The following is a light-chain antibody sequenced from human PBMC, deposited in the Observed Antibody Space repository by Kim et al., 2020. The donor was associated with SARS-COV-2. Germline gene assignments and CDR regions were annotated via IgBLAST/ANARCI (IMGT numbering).Light chain of an antibody. CDR2: RDR. CDR3: QVWSSNSML. CDR1: NIGSKN. V-gene: IGLV3-9*01. Sequence: SYELTQPLSVSVALGQTAGITCGGNNIGSKNVHWYQQKPGQAPVLVIYRDRKRPSGIPERFSGSNSGNTATLTISRAQVGDEADYYCQVWSSNSMLFGGGTQLTVL. J-gene: IGLJ2*01.